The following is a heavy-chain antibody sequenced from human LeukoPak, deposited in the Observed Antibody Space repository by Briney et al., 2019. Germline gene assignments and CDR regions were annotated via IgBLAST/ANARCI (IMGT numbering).Heavy chain of an antibody. CDR3: ARDDGSRGYNWVDP. J-gene: IGHJ5*02. D-gene: IGHD5-24*01. CDR1: GGSISSYY. CDR2: IYSSGST. V-gene: IGHV4-4*07. Sequence: PSETLSLTCTVSGGSISSYYWSWIRQPAGKGLEWIGRIYSSGSTNYNPSLKSRVTMSVDTSKNQFSLKLSSVTAADTAVYYCARDDGSRGYNWVDPWGQGTLVIVSS.